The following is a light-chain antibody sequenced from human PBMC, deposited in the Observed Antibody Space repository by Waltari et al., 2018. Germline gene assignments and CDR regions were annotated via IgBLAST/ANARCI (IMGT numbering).Light chain of an antibody. CDR1: QSVLYSSNNKNY. CDR3: QQYYSTPFT. J-gene: IGKJ3*01. Sequence: DIVMTQSPDSLAVSLGARAPINCNSSQSVLYSSNNKNYLAWYQQKPGQPPKLLIYWASTRESGVPDRFSGSGSGTDFTLTISSLQAEDVAVYYCQQYYSTPFTFGPGTKVDIK. V-gene: IGKV4-1*01. CDR2: WAS.